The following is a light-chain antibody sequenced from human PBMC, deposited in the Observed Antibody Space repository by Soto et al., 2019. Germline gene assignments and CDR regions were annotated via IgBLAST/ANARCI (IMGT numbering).Light chain of an antibody. J-gene: IGLJ2*01. CDR1: SSDVGSHNY. V-gene: IGLV2-14*03. CDR3: SSYTSSTTLVV. CDR2: EVS. Sequence: QSALTQPASVSGSPGQSITISCTGTSSDVGSHNYVSWYQQHPGKAPKLMIYEVSNRPSGVSNRFSGSKSGNTASLTISGLQAEDEADYYFSSYTSSTTLVVFGGGTKLPVL.